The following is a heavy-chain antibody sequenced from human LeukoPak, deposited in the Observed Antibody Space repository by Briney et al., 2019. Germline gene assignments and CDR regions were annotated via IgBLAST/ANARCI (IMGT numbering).Heavy chain of an antibody. V-gene: IGHV3-7*01. CDR1: GFTFSSYW. CDR2: IKQDGSEK. D-gene: IGHD5-12*01. Sequence: VGSLRLSCAASGFTFSSYWMSWVRQAPGKGLEWVANIKQDGSEKYYVDSVKGRFTISRDNAKNSLYLQMNSLRAEDTAVYYCARDYSGYVVYFDYWGQGTLVTVSS. J-gene: IGHJ4*02. CDR3: ARDYSGYVVYFDY.